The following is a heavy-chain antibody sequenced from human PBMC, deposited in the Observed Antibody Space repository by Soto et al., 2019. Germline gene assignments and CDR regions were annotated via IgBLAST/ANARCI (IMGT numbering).Heavy chain of an antibody. CDR1: GYTFTSYA. D-gene: IGHD3-3*01. V-gene: IGHV1-3*01. CDR3: ASGVYYDFWSGYLNL. Sequence: QVQLVQSGAEVKKPGASVKVSCKASGYTFTSYAMHWVRQAPGQRLEWMGWINAGNGNTKYSQKFQGRVTITRDTSASTAYMELGSLRSEDTAVYYCASGVYYDFWSGYLNLWGQGTLVTVSS. J-gene: IGHJ5*02. CDR2: INAGNGNT.